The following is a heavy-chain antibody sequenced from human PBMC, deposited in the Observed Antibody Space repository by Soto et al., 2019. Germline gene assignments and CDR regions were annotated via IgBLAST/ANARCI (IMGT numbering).Heavy chain of an antibody. CDR3: AASCGGCGGFNYYGMDG. CDR1: GGSISSGGYY. V-gene: IGHV4-31*03. D-gene: IGHD3-16*01. Sequence: QVQLQESGPGLVKPSQTLSLTCTVSGGSISSGGYYWSWIRQHPGKGLEWIGYIYYSGSTYYNPSLRSRFTISVDTSKNQFSLKLSSVTAADTAVYYCAASCGGCGGFNYYGMDGWGQGTTVTVSS. CDR2: IYYSGST. J-gene: IGHJ6*02.